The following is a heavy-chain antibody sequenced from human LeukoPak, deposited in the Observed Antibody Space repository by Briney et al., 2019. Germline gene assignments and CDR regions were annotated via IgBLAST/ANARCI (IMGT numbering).Heavy chain of an antibody. V-gene: IGHV1-18*01. Sequence: GASVKVSCKASGYTFTSYGISWVRQAPGQGLEWMGWISAYNGNTNYAQKLQGRVTMTTDTSTSTAYMELRSLRSDDTAVYYCARDPYSAAALFPQFDPWGQGTLVTVSS. CDR3: ARDPYSAAALFPQFDP. CDR1: GYTFTSYG. J-gene: IGHJ5*02. D-gene: IGHD6-13*01. CDR2: ISAYNGNT.